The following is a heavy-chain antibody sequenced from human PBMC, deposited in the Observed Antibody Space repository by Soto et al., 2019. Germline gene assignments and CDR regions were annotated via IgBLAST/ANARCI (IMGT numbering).Heavy chain of an antibody. CDR1: GFTFSSYA. CDR3: ATSTGIAAAGEDY. Sequence: EVQLLESGGGLVQPGGSLRLSCAASGFTFSSYAMSWVRQAPGKGLEWVSAISGSGGSTYYADSVKGRFTISRDNSQNTLYLQMNSLRAEDTAVYYCATSTGIAAAGEDYWGQGTLVTVSS. CDR2: ISGSGGST. J-gene: IGHJ4*02. D-gene: IGHD6-13*01. V-gene: IGHV3-23*01.